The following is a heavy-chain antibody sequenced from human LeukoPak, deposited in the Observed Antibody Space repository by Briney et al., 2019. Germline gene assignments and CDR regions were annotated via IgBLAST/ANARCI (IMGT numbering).Heavy chain of an antibody. Sequence: ASVKVSCKASGYTFTSYGISWVRQAPGQGLEWMGWISAYNGNTNYAQKLQGRVTMTTDTSTSTDYMELRSLRSDDTAVYYCAIMPDGYTFDYWGQGTLVTVSS. J-gene: IGHJ4*02. CDR1: GYTFTSYG. CDR2: ISAYNGNT. CDR3: AIMPDGYTFDY. V-gene: IGHV1-18*01. D-gene: IGHD5-24*01.